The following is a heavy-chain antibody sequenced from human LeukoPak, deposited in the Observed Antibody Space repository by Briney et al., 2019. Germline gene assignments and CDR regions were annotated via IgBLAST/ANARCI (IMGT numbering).Heavy chain of an antibody. D-gene: IGHD6-13*01. CDR2: IWYDGSNK. J-gene: IGHJ4*02. CDR3: AEDGVAAANFEFDY. CDR1: GFTFSSYG. Sequence: GGSLRPSCAASGFTFSSYGMHWVRQAPGKGLEWVAVIWYDGSNKYYADSVKGRFTISRDNSKNTLYLQMNSLRAEDTAVYYCAEDGVAAANFEFDYWGQGTLVTVSS. V-gene: IGHV3-33*06.